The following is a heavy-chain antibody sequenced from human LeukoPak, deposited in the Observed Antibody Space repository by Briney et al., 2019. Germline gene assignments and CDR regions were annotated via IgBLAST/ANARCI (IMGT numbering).Heavy chain of an antibody. Sequence: GGSLRLSCAASGLTFSNYEMNWVRQAPEKGLEWVSYISSSGSTIYYADSVKGRFTISRDNAKNSLYLQMNSLRAEDTAVYYCARGYSSPYYSYAMDVWGQGTTVTVSS. CDR2: ISSSGSTI. CDR1: GLTFSNYE. J-gene: IGHJ6*02. V-gene: IGHV3-48*03. D-gene: IGHD6-13*01. CDR3: ARGYSSPYYSYAMDV.